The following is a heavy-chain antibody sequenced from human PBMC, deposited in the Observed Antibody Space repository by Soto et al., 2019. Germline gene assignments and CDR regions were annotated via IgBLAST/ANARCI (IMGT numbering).Heavy chain of an antibody. Sequence: GASVKVSCKASGGTFSSYAISWVRQAPGQGLEWMGGIITIFGTAGYAQRFQGRVTITTDASISTAYMELSNLGSEDTAAYYCARGFCSSTSCSTSPHYYYLDVWGKGTTVTVSS. CDR2: IITIFGTA. V-gene: IGHV1-69*05. J-gene: IGHJ6*03. D-gene: IGHD2-2*02. CDR3: ARGFCSSTSCSTSPHYYYLDV. CDR1: GGTFSSYA.